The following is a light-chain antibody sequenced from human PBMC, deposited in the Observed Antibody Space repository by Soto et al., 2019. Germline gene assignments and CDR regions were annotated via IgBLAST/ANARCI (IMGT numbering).Light chain of an antibody. Sequence: DSQMTQSPSTLSASVGDRVTITCRASQSISTWLAWYQQKPGKAPMLLIYDASSLESGVPSRLSGSGSGTAFTLTISSLQPDDFATCYCQQYNSYPYTLGQGTKLEIK. V-gene: IGKV1-5*01. CDR1: QSISTW. CDR2: DAS. J-gene: IGKJ2*01. CDR3: QQYNSYPYT.